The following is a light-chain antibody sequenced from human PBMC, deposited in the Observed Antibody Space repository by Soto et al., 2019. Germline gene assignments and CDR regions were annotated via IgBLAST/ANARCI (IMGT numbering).Light chain of an antibody. CDR3: QQYGSSPWT. V-gene: IGKV3-20*01. CDR1: QSVSTSY. CDR2: GAS. J-gene: IGKJ1*01. Sequence: ENVLTQSPGTLYLSPGERATLSCRASQSVSTSYLAWYRQKPGQAPRLLIYGASNRATGIPDRFSGSGSGTDFTLTISRLEPEDFAVYYCQQYGSSPWTFGQGTKVEIK.